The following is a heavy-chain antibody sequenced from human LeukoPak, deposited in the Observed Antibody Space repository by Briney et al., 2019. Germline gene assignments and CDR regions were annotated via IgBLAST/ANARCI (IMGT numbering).Heavy chain of an antibody. CDR1: GYSFTSYG. J-gene: IGHJ4*02. Sequence: GSVSVSCTASGYSFTSYGISWVRQAPGQGLEWMGWISANNGNTNYAQKLQGRLTITTDTSTNTAYMELRSLRSDDTAVYYCAREDCGSTSCYSVGLSLGNDYWGQGTLVTVSS. V-gene: IGHV1-18*04. D-gene: IGHD2-2*01. CDR3: AREDCGSTSCYSVGLSLGNDY. CDR2: ISANNGNT.